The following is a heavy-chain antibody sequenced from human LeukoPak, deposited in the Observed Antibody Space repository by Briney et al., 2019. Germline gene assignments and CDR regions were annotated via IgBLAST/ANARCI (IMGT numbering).Heavy chain of an antibody. J-gene: IGHJ6*02. CDR2: ISGSGGST. CDR3: AKEAAAPSYYYYGLDV. D-gene: IGHD6-13*01. Sequence: GGSLRLSCAASGFTFSSYAMSWVRQAPGKGLEWVSSISGSGGSTYYADSVKGRLTISRDNSKNMLYLQLNNLRAEDTAMYYCAKEAAAPSYYYYGLDVWGQGTTVTVSS. V-gene: IGHV3-23*01. CDR1: GFTFSSYA.